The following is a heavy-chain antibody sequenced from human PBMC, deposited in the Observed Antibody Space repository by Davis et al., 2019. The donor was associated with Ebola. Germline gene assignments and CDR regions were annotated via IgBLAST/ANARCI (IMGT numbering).Heavy chain of an antibody. Sequence: ASVTVSCKTSGYPFSAYGISWVRQAPGQGLEWMGWISADSGNTKYAQHFQGRVTVTTDTSTSTAYMELRSLRSDDTAMYYCARDRYNWNDFDYWGQGTLVTVSS. CDR1: GYPFSAYG. CDR2: ISADSGNT. V-gene: IGHV1-18*01. CDR3: ARDRYNWNDFDY. J-gene: IGHJ4*02. D-gene: IGHD1-20*01.